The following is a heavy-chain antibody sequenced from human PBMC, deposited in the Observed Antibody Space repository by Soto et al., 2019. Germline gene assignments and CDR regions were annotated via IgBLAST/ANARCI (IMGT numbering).Heavy chain of an antibody. Sequence: GGSLRLSCAASGFTFSNAWMNWVRQAPGKGLEWVGRIKSKTDGGTTDYAAPVKGRFTISRDDSKNTLYLQMNSLKTEDTAVYYCTTCLRLLEWSPDYGMDVWGQGTTVTVSS. CDR2: IKSKTDGGTT. CDR3: TTCLRLLEWSPDYGMDV. V-gene: IGHV3-15*07. D-gene: IGHD3-3*01. CDR1: GFTFSNAW. J-gene: IGHJ6*02.